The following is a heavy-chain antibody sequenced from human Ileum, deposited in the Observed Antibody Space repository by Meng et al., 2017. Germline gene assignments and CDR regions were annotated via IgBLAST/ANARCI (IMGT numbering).Heavy chain of an antibody. J-gene: IGHJ4*02. V-gene: IGHV3-48*03. D-gene: IGHD4-23*01. CDR1: GVTFSDDP. Sequence: GESLKISCVASGVTFSDDPMDWVRQAPGKGLEWVSYIGRNGGPIYYADSVKGRFTISRDNGENSLYLQMDSLTVEDTAVYYCVRDGDSGGNYENWGQGTLVTVSS. CDR2: IGRNGGPI. CDR3: VRDGDSGGNYEN.